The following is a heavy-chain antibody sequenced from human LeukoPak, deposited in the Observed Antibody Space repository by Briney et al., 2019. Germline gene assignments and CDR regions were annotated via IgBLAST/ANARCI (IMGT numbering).Heavy chain of an antibody. CDR2: ISGSGGST. V-gene: IGHV3-23*01. CDR3: ASGYFDWLWFDY. D-gene: IGHD3-9*01. J-gene: IGHJ4*02. Sequence: GALRLSCAASGFTFSSYAMSCVRQAPGKGLEWVSAISGSGGSTYYADSVKGRFTISRDNSKNTLYLQMNSLRAEDTAVYYCASGYFDWLWFDYWGQGTLVTVSS. CDR1: GFTFSSYA.